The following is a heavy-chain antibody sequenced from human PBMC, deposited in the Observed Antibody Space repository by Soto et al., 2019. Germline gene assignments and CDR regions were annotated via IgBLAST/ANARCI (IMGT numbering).Heavy chain of an antibody. V-gene: IGHV4-30-2*01. D-gene: IGHD1-26*01. CDR1: GGTISSGGYS. CDR2: IYHSGST. Sequence: PSETLSLTCAVSGGTISSGGYSWSWIRQPPGKGLEWTGYIYHSGSTYYNPSLKSRVTISVDRSKNQFSLKLSSVTAADTAVYYCARLGGSYAVPHFDYWGQGTQVTVS. CDR3: ARLGGSYAVPHFDY. J-gene: IGHJ4*02.